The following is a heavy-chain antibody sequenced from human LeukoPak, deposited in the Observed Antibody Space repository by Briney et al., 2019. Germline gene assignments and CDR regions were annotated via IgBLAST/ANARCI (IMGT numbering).Heavy chain of an antibody. D-gene: IGHD3-22*01. CDR3: ARDVSRSYYYDSSVFRSHNYYFDY. CDR2: IVPILGIA. J-gene: IGHJ4*02. Sequence: ASVKVSCKASGGTFSSYTISWVRQAPGQGLEWMGRIVPILGIANYAQKFQGRVTITADKSTSTAYMELSSQRSEDTAVYYCARDVSRSYYYDSSVFRSHNYYFDYWGQGTLVTVSS. V-gene: IGHV1-69*04. CDR1: GGTFSSYT.